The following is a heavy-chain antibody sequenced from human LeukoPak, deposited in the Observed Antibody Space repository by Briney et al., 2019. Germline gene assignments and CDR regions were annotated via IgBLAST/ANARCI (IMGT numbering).Heavy chain of an antibody. CDR1: GASISSYY. D-gene: IGHD4-23*01. Sequence: SETLSLTCTVSGASISSYYWNWIRQTPGKGLEWIGYMHVRGGTSYYPSLKSRVTISIDTSKNQFSLKLSSVTAADTAVYYCAKGTSTVVTPNYYYYYSMDVWGKGTTVTVSS. V-gene: IGHV4-4*09. J-gene: IGHJ6*03. CDR3: AKGTSTVVTPNYYYYYSMDV. CDR2: MHVRGGT.